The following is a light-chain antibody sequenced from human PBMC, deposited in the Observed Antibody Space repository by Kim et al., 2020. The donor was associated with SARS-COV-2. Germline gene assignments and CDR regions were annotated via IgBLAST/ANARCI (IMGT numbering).Light chain of an antibody. V-gene: IGLV3-19*01. J-gene: IGLJ3*02. Sequence: LGQTVRITCQGVSLRSSYASWYQQKPGLAPVLVIHGKNNRPSGIPDRFSGSSSGDTASLTITGAQAEDEADYYGDSRDSSGDHPLVFGGGTQLTVL. CDR1: SLRSSY. CDR2: GKN. CDR3: DSRDSSGDHPLV.